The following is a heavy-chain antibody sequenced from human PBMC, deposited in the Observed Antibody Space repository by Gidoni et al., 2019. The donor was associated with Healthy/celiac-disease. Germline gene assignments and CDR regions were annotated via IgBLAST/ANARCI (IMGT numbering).Heavy chain of an antibody. J-gene: IGHJ2*01. Sequence: EVQLVESGGGLVQPGGSLRLSCAASGFHFSSYSMNWVRQAPGKGLEWVSYISSSSSTIYYADSVKGRFTISRDNAKNSLYLQMNSLRAEDTAVYYCASDRLVVVGADWYFDLWGRGTLVTVSS. CDR2: ISSSSSTI. CDR3: ASDRLVVVGADWYFDL. CDR1: GFHFSSYS. D-gene: IGHD3-22*01. V-gene: IGHV3-48*01.